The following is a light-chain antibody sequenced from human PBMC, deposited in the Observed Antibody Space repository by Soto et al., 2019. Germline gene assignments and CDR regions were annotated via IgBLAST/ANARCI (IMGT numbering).Light chain of an antibody. CDR3: QQYKTSST. V-gene: IGKV1-5*03. CDR2: EAS. J-gene: IGKJ1*01. CDR1: QNINKW. Sequence: DIQMTQSPSTLSASVGDRVTITCRASQNINKWLAWYQQKPGRAPKLLIYEASTLQPGVPSRFIGRGFGTEFTLTISSLRPDDFATYWCQQYKTSSTFGQGTKMDFK.